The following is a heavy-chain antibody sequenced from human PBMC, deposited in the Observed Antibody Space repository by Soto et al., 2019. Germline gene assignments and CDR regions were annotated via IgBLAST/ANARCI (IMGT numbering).Heavy chain of an antibody. CDR1: GFPFSTYA. J-gene: IGHJ4*02. CDR2: ISPTGGST. CDR3: AKAKRGILPTTTGGLDY. V-gene: IGHV3-23*01. Sequence: EVQLLESGGNLVQPGGSLRLSCAGSGFPFSTYAVSWVRQTPGKGLEWVSAISPTGGSTYYAASMRGRFTISRDNSKNTVFLQMSGLRAEDTAIYYCAKAKRGILPTTTGGLDYWGQGTVLSVSS. D-gene: IGHD4-4*01.